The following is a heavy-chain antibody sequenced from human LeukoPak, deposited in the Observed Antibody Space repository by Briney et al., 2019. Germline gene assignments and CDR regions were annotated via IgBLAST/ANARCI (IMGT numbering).Heavy chain of an antibody. Sequence: ASVKVSCKASGYTFTSYGISWVRQAPGQGLEWMGWISAYNGNTNYAQKLQGRVTITTDKSTSTAYMELRSLRSEATAVYYCARDHGDIVVVNAIQGLSCFDPWGQGTLVTVSS. D-gene: IGHD2-21*01. CDR1: GYTFTSYG. J-gene: IGHJ5*02. V-gene: IGHV1-18*01. CDR3: ARDHGDIVVVNAIQGLSCFDP. CDR2: ISAYNGNT.